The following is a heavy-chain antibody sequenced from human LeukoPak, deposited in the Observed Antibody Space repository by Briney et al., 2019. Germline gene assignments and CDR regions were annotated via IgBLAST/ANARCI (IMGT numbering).Heavy chain of an antibody. CDR2: LSGSGITT. V-gene: IGHV3-23*01. J-gene: IGHJ4*02. D-gene: IGHD3-10*01. CDR3: ARQTMVRGFLDY. Sequence: GGSLRLSCAASGFTFSNSAMSWVRQAPGKGLEWVSTLSGSGITTYYADSVKGRFTISIDNSKNTLYLQMNSLRAEDTAVYYCARQTMVRGFLDYWGQGTLVTVSS. CDR1: GFTFSNSA.